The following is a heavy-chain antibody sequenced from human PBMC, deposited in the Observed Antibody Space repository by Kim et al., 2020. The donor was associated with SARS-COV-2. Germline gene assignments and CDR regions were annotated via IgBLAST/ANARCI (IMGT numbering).Heavy chain of an antibody. CDR1: GFTVSSNY. CDR2: IYSGGST. V-gene: IGHV3-53*01. J-gene: IGHJ4*02. D-gene: IGHD3-22*01. Sequence: GGSLRLSCAASGFTVSSNYMSWVRQAPGKGLEWVSVIYSGGSTYYADSVKGRFTISRDNSKNTLYLQMNSLRAEDTAVDYCAREIPYRRRSSGYYPRGYFDYWGQGTLVTVSS. CDR3: AREIPYRRRSSGYYPRGYFDY.